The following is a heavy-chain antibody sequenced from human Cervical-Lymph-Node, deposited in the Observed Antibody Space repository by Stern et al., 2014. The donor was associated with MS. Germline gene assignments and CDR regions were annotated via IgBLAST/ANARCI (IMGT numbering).Heavy chain of an antibody. CDR3: ARQDPDSGSYYDY. CDR2: IYYSGNN. CDR1: GGSISSYY. V-gene: IGHV4-59*08. D-gene: IGHD1-26*01. Sequence: QLQLQESGPGLVKPSETLSLTCTVSGGSISSYYWSWIRQPPGKGLEWIGNIYYSGNNNYNPSLKSRVTISLDTSKNQFFLKLSFVTAADTAVYYCARQDPDSGSYYDYWGQGTLVTVSS. J-gene: IGHJ4*02.